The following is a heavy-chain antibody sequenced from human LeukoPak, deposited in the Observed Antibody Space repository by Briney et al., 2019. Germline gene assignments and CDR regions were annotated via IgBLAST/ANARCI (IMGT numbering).Heavy chain of an antibody. D-gene: IGHD5-18*01. J-gene: IGHJ5*02. V-gene: IGHV7-4-1*02. Sequence: GASVKVSCKASGYTFTSYAMNWVRQAPGQGLEWMGWINTNTGNPTYAQGFTGRFVFSLDTSVSTAYLQISSLKAEDTAVYYCARGGIQLWSQERPPVDPWGQGTLVTVSS. CDR3: ARGGIQLWSQERPPVDP. CDR1: GYTFTSYA. CDR2: INTNTGNP.